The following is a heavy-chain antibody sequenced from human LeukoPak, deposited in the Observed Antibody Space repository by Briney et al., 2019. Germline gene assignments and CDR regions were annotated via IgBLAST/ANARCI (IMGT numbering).Heavy chain of an antibody. CDR3: AKLSAYIAVAGTVDY. CDR2: ISGTGGST. J-gene: IGHJ4*02. CDR1: GFTFSNYA. D-gene: IGHD6-19*01. Sequence: PGGSLRLSCAASGFTFSNYAMSWVRQAPGKGLEWVSAISGTGGSTYYADSVKGRFTISRDNSKNTLYLQMNSLRAEDTAVYYCAKLSAYIAVAGTVDYWGQGTLVTVSP. V-gene: IGHV3-23*01.